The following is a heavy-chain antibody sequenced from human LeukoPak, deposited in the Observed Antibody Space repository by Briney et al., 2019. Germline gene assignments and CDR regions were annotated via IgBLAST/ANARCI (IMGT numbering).Heavy chain of an antibody. V-gene: IGHV6-1*01. CDR1: GDIVSSNSAA. CDR2: TYYRSKWYT. D-gene: IGHD1-1*01. CDR3: ARSTGPIDY. Sequence: SQTLSLTCAISGDIVSSNSAAWNWIRQSPSRGLEWLGRTYYRSKWYTYYAVSVKSRISINRDTSKNQISLQLNSVTPEDTAVYYCARSTGPIDYWGQGTLVTVSS. J-gene: IGHJ4*02.